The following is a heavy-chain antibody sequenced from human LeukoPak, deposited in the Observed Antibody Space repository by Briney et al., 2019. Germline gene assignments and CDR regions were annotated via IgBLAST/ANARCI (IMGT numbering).Heavy chain of an antibody. CDR2: INPNSGGT. Sequence: ASVKVSCKASGYTFTVYYMHWVRQAPGQGLEWMGWINPNSGGTNYAQKFQGRVTMTRDTSISTAYMELSRLRSDDTAVYYCARVRHNRGYSSSWYPDYWGQGTLVTVSS. CDR3: ARVRHNRGYSSSWYPDY. D-gene: IGHD6-13*01. CDR1: GYTFTVYY. J-gene: IGHJ4*02. V-gene: IGHV1-2*02.